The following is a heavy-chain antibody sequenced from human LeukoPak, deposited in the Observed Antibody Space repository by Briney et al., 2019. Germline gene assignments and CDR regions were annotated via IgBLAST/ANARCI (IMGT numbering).Heavy chain of an antibody. CDR1: GGSISSGGYY. CDR3: ARGGSGSYFDY. Sequence: PSETLSLTCTVSGGSISSGGYYWSWIRQHPGKGLEWIGYIYYSGSTYYNPSLKSRVTISVDTSKNQISLKLSSVTAADTAVYYCARGGSGSYFDYWGQGTLVTVSS. CDR2: IYYSGST. V-gene: IGHV4-31*03. D-gene: IGHD1-26*01. J-gene: IGHJ4*02.